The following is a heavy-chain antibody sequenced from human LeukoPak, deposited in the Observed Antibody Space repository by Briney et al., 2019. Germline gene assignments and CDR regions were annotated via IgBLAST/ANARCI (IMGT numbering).Heavy chain of an antibody. CDR2: INHSGST. D-gene: IGHD6-19*01. CDR3: ATIAVAGPFDY. Sequence: SSETLSLTCAVYGGSFSGYYWSWIRQPPGKGLEWIGEINHSGSTNYNPSLKSRVTISVDTSKNQFSLKLSSVTAADTAVYYCATIAVAGPFDYWGQGTLVTVSS. V-gene: IGHV4-34*01. CDR1: GGSFSGYY. J-gene: IGHJ4*02.